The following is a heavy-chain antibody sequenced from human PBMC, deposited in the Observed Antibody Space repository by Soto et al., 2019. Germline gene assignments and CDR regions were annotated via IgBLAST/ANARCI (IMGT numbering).Heavy chain of an antibody. V-gene: IGHV3-7*01. D-gene: IGHD6-13*01. CDR2: IKQDGSEE. Sequence: EVQLVESGGGLVQPGGSLRLSCVDSGFTFSSYWMSWVRQAPVKGLEWVGNIKQDGSEENYVDSVKGRLTISRDNARNSMYLQMNSLRVEDTAVYYCARIAASGRGWDVCGQGTTVVVSS. J-gene: IGHJ6*01. CDR3: ARIAASGRGWDV. CDR1: GFTFSSYW.